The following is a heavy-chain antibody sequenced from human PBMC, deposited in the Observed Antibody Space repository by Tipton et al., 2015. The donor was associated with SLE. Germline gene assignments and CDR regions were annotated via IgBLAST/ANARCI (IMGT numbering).Heavy chain of an antibody. CDR1: GYSISSGYY. CDR2: INHSGST. Sequence: TLSLTCAVSGYSISSGYYWGWIRQPPGKGLEWIGEINHSGSTNYNPSLKSRVTISVDTSKNQFSLKLSSVTAADTAVYYCARDWGSWGQGTLVTVSS. J-gene: IGHJ5*02. V-gene: IGHV4-38-2*02. D-gene: IGHD3-16*01. CDR3: ARDWGS.